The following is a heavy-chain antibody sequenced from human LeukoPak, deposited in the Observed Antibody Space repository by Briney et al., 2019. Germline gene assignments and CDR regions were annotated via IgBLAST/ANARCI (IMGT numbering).Heavy chain of an antibody. J-gene: IGHJ6*02. CDR2: IIPILGIA. CDR3: ARGDYYGSGINPLSSPHYGMDV. CDR1: GGTFSSYA. Sequence: GASVKVSCKASGGTFSSYAISWVRQAPGQGLEWMGRIIPILGIANYAQRFQGRVTITADKSTGTAYMELSSLRSEDTAVYYCARGDYYGSGINPLSSPHYGMDVWGQGTTVTVSS. V-gene: IGHV1-69*04. D-gene: IGHD3-10*01.